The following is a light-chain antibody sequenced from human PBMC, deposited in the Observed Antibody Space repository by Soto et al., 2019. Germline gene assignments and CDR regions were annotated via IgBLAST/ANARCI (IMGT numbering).Light chain of an antibody. J-gene: IGKJ1*01. V-gene: IGKV1-5*01. Sequence: DIQMTQSPSTLSASVGDRVTITCRASQSISSWLAWYQQKPGKAPKLLIYDASSLESGVPSRFSGSGSGTECTLTISSLQPDDFATYYCQQYNSYWTFGQGTKVEI. CDR3: QQYNSYWT. CDR1: QSISSW. CDR2: DAS.